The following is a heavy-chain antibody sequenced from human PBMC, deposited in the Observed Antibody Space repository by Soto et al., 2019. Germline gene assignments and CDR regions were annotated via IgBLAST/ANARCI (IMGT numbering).Heavy chain of an antibody. Sequence: LSLSCASSGVSFISYAMSWFRQAPGKGLEWVSAISGSGGSTYYADSVKGRFTISRDNSKNTLYLQMNSLRAEDTAVYYCAKDYYDSSGYYFDTYAFDXWGQGTIVTV. D-gene: IGHD3-22*01. J-gene: IGHJ3*01. CDR2: ISGSGGST. V-gene: IGHV3-23*01. CDR3: AKDYYDSSGYYFDTYAFDX. CDR1: GVSFISYA.